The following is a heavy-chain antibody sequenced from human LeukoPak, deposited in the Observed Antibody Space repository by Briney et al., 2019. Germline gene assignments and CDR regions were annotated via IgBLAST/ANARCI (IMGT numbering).Heavy chain of an antibody. CDR2: ISSSTTYI. CDR3: ARGRWGFGESNWFDP. CDR1: RFTFSSYS. D-gene: IGHD3-10*01. J-gene: IGHJ5*02. V-gene: IGHV3-21*01. Sequence: PGGSLRLSCAASRFTFSSYSMNWVRRPPGKGLEWVSSISSSTTYIYYGGSVKGRFTISRDNAKNSLYLQMNSLRAEDMAVYYCARGRWGFGESNWFDPWGQGTLVTVSS.